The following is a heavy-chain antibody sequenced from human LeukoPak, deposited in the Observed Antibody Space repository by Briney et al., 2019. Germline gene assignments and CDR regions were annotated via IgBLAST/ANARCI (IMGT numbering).Heavy chain of an antibody. CDR3: ASHRSGSYGYYYYMDV. CDR2: IYHSGST. J-gene: IGHJ6*03. CDR1: GYSISSGYY. D-gene: IGHD3-10*01. V-gene: IGHV4-38-2*02. Sequence: SETLSLTCTVSGYSISSGYYWGWIRQPPGKGLEWFGSIYHSGSTYYNPSLKSRVTISVDTSKNQFSPKLSSVTAADTAVYYCASHRSGSYGYYYYMDVWGKGTTVTVSS.